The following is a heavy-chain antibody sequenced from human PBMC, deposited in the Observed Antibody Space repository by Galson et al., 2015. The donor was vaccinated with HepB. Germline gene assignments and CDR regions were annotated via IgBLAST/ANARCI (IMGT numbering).Heavy chain of an antibody. CDR1: GGSISSYY. CDR2: IYYSGST. J-gene: IGHJ4*02. D-gene: IGHD2-2*01. V-gene: IGHV4-59*08. CDR3: ATTIVVPAATVGYFDY. Sequence: ETLSLTCTVSGGSISSYYWSWIQQPPGKGLEWIGYIYYSGSTNYNPSLKSRVTISVDTSKNQFSLKLSSVTAADTAVYYCATTIVVPAATVGYFDYWGQGTLVTVSS.